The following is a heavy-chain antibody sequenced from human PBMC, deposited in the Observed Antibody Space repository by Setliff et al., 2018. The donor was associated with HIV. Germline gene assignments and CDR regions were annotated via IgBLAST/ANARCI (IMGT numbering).Heavy chain of an antibody. D-gene: IGHD3-10*01. Sequence: ASVKVSCKTSGYTFTAYYLHWVRQAPGQGLEYMGWINSNSGGTNYAQKFQGRVTMTRDTSVSSAYMELSRVRSDDTAVYYCASEELRGTKVFDIWGQGTMVTVSS. CDR1: GYTFTAYY. CDR2: INSNSGGT. CDR3: ASEELRGTKVFDI. V-gene: IGHV1-2*02. J-gene: IGHJ3*02.